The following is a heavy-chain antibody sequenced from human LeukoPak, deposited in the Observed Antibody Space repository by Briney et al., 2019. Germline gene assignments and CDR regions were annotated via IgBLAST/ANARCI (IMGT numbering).Heavy chain of an antibody. CDR3: ARAWEWELPEFDY. CDR2: ISYDGSNR. V-gene: IGHV3-30-3*01. D-gene: IGHD1-26*01. CDR1: GFTFSSYA. J-gene: IGHJ4*02. Sequence: PGRSLRLSCAASGFTFSSYAMHWVRQAPGKGLEWVAVISYDGSNRYYADSVKGRFTISRDNSKNTPYLQMNSLRAEDTAVYYCARAWEWELPEFDYWGQGTLVTVSS.